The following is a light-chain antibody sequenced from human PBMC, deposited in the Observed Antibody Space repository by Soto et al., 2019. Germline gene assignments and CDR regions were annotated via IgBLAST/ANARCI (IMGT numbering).Light chain of an antibody. CDR2: GNN. Sequence: QSVLTQPPSVSGAPGQRVTISCTGSSSNIGAGFDVHWYQQLPGTDPKLLIYGNNNRPSGVPDRFSGSKSGTSASLAITGLQTEDEGDYYCQSYDTSDVLFGGGTKVTVL. CDR1: SSNIGAGFD. CDR3: QSYDTSDVL. V-gene: IGLV1-40*01. J-gene: IGLJ2*01.